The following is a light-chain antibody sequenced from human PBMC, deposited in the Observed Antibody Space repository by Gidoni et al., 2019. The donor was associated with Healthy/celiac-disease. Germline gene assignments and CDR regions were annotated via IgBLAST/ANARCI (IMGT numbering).Light chain of an antibody. J-gene: IGKJ4*01. Sequence: ANRITQSPSSLSASTGDRVTITCRASQGISSYLAWYQQKPGKAPKLLIYAASTLQSGVPSRFSGSGSGTDFTLTISCLQSEDFATYYCQQYYSYLLTFGGGTKVEIK. CDR2: AAS. V-gene: IGKV1-8*01. CDR3: QQYYSYLLT. CDR1: QGISSY.